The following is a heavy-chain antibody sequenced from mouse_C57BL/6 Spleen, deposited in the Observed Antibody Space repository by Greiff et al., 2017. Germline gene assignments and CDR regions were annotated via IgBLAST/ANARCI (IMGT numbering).Heavy chain of an antibody. CDR2: IDPSDSET. V-gene: IGHV1-52*01. CDR1: GYTFTSYW. D-gene: IGHD2-4*01. CDR3: ARRIGDYDYDDGAWFAY. Sequence: QVQLQQPGAELVRPGSSVKLSCKASGYTFTSYWMHWVKQRPIQGLEWIGNIDPSDSETHYNQKFKDKATLTVDKSSSTAYMQLSSLTSEESAVYYCARRIGDYDYDDGAWFAYWGQGTLVTVSA. J-gene: IGHJ3*01.